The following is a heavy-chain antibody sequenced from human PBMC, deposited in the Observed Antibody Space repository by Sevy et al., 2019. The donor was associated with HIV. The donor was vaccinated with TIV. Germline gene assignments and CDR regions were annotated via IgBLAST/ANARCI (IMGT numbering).Heavy chain of an antibody. Sequence: GGSLRLSCEPPGFTFTRYAFHWVRQAPAKGLEGVAVVSKEGTNKYYADSVKGRFTISRDNSRNTLYLQMQSLRADDTAVYFCARDPHSVPHWGSFDSWGQGTLVTVSS. V-gene: IGHV3-30-3*01. CDR1: GFTFTRYA. CDR3: ARDPHSVPHWGSFDS. D-gene: IGHD3-16*01. CDR2: VSKEGTNK. J-gene: IGHJ4*02.